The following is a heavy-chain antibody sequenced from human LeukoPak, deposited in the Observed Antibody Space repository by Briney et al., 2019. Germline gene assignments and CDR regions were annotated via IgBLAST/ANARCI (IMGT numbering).Heavy chain of an antibody. D-gene: IGHD5-12*01. CDR3: ACRQLRLQFLFDP. CDR1: GGSISSGGYY. J-gene: IGHJ5*02. V-gene: IGHV4-31*03. CDR2: IYYSGST. Sequence: SQTLSLTCTVSGGSISSGGYYWSWIRQHPGKGLEWTGYIYYSGSTYYNPSLKSRVTISVDTSKNQFSLKLSSVTAADTAVYYCACRQLRLQFLFDPWGQGTLVTVSS.